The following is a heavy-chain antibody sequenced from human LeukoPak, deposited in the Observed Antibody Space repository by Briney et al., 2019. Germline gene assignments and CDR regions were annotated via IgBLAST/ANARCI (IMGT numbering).Heavy chain of an antibody. D-gene: IGHD6-19*01. CDR2: INPSGGST. CDR1: GYTFTGYY. V-gene: IGHV1-46*01. CDR3: AREGRIAEAGGFDY. J-gene: IGHJ4*02. Sequence: GASVKVSCKASGYTFTGYYMHWVRQAPGQGLEWMGRINPSGGSTSYAQKFQGRVTMIRDTSTSTVYMELSSPRSEDTAVYYCAREGRIAEAGGFDYWGQGTLVTVSS.